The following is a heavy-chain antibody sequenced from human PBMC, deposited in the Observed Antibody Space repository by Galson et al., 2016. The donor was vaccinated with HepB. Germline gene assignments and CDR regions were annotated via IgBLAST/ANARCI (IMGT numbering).Heavy chain of an antibody. D-gene: IGHD1-7*01. J-gene: IGHJ4*02. CDR2: IYPGDSDT. Sequence: QSGAEVKKHGESLKISCKASGYSFTTYWIGWVRQVPGKGLEWVGIIYPGDSDTRYSPSFQGQVTISADRSISTAYLQWGSLKASDTAMYYCARRKNYAPDYWGQGTLVTVAS. CDR1: GYSFTTYW. CDR3: ARRKNYAPDY. V-gene: IGHV5-51*01.